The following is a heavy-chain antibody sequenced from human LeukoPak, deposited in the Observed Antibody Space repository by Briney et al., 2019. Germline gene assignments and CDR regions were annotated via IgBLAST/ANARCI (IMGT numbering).Heavy chain of an antibody. J-gene: IGHJ4*02. CDR3: AKDPYYYDSSGYPRYFDY. V-gene: IGHV3-23*01. D-gene: IGHD3-22*01. CDR1: GFTFSSYA. Sequence: GGSLRLSCAASGFTFSSYAMSWVRQAPGKGLEWVSAISGSGGSTYYADSVKGRFTISRDNSKNTLYLQMNSLSAEDTAVYYCAKDPYYYDSSGYPRYFDYWGQGTLVTVSS. CDR2: ISGSGGST.